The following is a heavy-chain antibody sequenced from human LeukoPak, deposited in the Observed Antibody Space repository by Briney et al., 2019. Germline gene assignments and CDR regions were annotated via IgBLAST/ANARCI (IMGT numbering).Heavy chain of an antibody. D-gene: IGHD5-18*01. Sequence: WIRQPPGKGLEWIGEINHSGSTNYNPSLKSRVTISVDTSKNQFSLKLSSVTAADTAVYYCARARGYSYGTSDYWGQGTLVTVSS. V-gene: IGHV4-34*01. CDR3: ARARGYSYGTSDY. CDR2: INHSGST. J-gene: IGHJ4*02.